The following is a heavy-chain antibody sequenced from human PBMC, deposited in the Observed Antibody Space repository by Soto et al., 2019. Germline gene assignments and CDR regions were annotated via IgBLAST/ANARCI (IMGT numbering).Heavy chain of an antibody. J-gene: IGHJ4*02. Sequence: EVQLVESGGGLVKPGGSLRLSCAASGFTFSSYSMNWVRQAPGKGLEWVSSISSSSSYIYYADSVKGRFTSSRDNAKNSLYLQMNSLRAEDTAVYYCARDNPYYYDSSGYYPFDYWGQGTLVTVSS. CDR2: ISSSSSYI. CDR3: ARDNPYYYDSSGYYPFDY. D-gene: IGHD3-22*01. CDR1: GFTFSSYS. V-gene: IGHV3-21*01.